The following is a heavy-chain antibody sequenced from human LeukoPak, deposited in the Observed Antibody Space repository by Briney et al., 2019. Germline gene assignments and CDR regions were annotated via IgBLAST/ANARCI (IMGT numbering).Heavy chain of an antibody. CDR1: GGTFSSYA. D-gene: IGHD3-16*01. V-gene: IGHV1-69*04. J-gene: IGHJ3*02. Sequence: SVKVSCKASGGTFSSYAISWVRQAPGQGLEWMGRIIPILGIANYAQKFQGRVTITADKSTSTAYMELSSLRSEDTAVYYCARARGSWVAFDIWGQGTMVTVSS. CDR3: ARARGSWVAFDI. CDR2: IIPILGIA.